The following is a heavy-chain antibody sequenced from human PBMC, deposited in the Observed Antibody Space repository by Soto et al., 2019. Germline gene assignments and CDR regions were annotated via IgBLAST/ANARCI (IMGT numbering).Heavy chain of an antibody. D-gene: IGHD6-13*01. CDR1: GFTFSSYA. V-gene: IGHV3-23*01. CDR3: AKGIAAAGRYYYYYGMDV. Sequence: GGSLRLSCAASGFTFSSYAMSWVRQAPGKGLEWVSAISGSGGSTYYADSVKGRFTISRDNSKNTLYLQMNSLRAEDTAVYYCAKGIAAAGRYYYYYGMDVWGQGTTVTSP. J-gene: IGHJ6*02. CDR2: ISGSGGST.